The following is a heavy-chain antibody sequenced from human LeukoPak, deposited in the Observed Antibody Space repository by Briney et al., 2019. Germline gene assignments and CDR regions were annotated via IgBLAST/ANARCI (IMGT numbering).Heavy chain of an antibody. V-gene: IGHV3-30*03. CDR1: GFTFSSYG. Sequence: PGGSLRLSCAASGFTFSSYGMHWVRQAPGKGLEWVAVISYDGSNKYYADSVKGRFTISRDNSKNTLYLQMNSLRAEDTAVYYCVGSSGWWGFDYWGQGTLVTVSS. CDR3: VGSSGWWGFDY. D-gene: IGHD6-19*01. CDR2: ISYDGSNK. J-gene: IGHJ4*02.